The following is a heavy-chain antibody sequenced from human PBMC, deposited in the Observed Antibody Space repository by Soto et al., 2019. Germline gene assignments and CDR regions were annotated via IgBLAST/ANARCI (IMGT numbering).Heavy chain of an antibody. D-gene: IGHD6-13*01. CDR1: GFVFTNCW. V-gene: IGHV3-74*01. CDR2: IYTSGHST. CDR3: AKDSWYFDX. Sequence: ESLTLSFEASGFVFTNCWMHWVRHVPGKGLVWVSRIYTSGHSTNYEESVKVRFTISRDNDKNTVSLQMNSLRVEDTGVYYCAKDSWYFDXWSQGSHVTVSX. J-gene: IGHJ4*02.